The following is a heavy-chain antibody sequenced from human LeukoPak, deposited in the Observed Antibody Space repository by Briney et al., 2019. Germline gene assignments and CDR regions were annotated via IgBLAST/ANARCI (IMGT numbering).Heavy chain of an antibody. J-gene: IGHJ4*02. D-gene: IGHD6-19*01. CDR3: TRDPNHPGYSSGWYY. CDR2: ISHSDDTS. Sequence: GGSLRLSCAASGFTSSSYGMHWVRQAPGKGLEWVSSISHSDDTSHYADSVRGRFTISRDNAKSSLYLQMNSLRAEDTAVYYCTRDPNHPGYSSGWYYWGQGTLVTVSS. CDR1: GFTSSSYG. V-gene: IGHV3-48*04.